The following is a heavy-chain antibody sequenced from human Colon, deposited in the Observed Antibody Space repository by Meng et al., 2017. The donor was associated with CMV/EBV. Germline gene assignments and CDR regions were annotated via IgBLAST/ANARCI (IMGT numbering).Heavy chain of an antibody. CDR3: GRDRTNNWGDDVFDI. CDR2: IYGGGGT. V-gene: IGHV3-53*01. J-gene: IGHJ3*02. CDR1: GFTVSSDY. Sequence: GESLKISCAASGFTVSSDYMSWVRQAPGKGLEWVSVIYGGGGTDYGDSVKGRFTISRDSSQNTVYLQMNGLRAEDTAVYYCGRDRTNNWGDDVFDIWGQGTMVTVSS. D-gene: IGHD3-16*01.